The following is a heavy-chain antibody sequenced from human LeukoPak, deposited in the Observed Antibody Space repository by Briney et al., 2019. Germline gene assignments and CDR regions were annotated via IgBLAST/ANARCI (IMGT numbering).Heavy chain of an antibody. CDR1: GGSFSGYY. CDR3: ARAIEVGAMTPFDY. J-gene: IGHJ4*02. V-gene: IGHV4-34*01. Sequence: SEALSLTCAVYGGSFSGYYWSWIRQPPGKGLEWIGEINRSGSTNYNPSLKSRVTISVDTSKNQFSLKLSSVTAADTAVYYCARAIEVGAMTPFDYWGQGTLVTVSS. D-gene: IGHD1-26*01. CDR2: INRSGST.